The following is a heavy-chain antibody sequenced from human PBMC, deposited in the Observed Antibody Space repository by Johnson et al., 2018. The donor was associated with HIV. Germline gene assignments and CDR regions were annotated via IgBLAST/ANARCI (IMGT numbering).Heavy chain of an antibody. CDR1: GFTFSSYA. D-gene: IGHD2-2*01. Sequence: QVQLVESGGGWVQPGGSLRLSCAASGFTFSSYAMHWVRQAPGKGLEWVAVISYDGSEKYFADSVKGRFTISRDSSKNTLYVQMNSLRAEDTAVYYCARGIQPDAFDIWGQGTMVTVSS. CDR3: ARGIQPDAFDI. CDR2: ISYDGSEK. J-gene: IGHJ3*02. V-gene: IGHV3-30*14.